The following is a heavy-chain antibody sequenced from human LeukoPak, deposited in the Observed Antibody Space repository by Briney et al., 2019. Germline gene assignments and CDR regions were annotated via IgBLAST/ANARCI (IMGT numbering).Heavy chain of an antibody. CDR1: GFTFSSYA. CDR2: ISGSGGST. J-gene: IGHJ4*02. CDR3: AKGAAGSGYSFFDY. D-gene: IGHD3-22*01. V-gene: IGHV3-23*01. Sequence: PGGSLRLSCAASGFTFSSYAMRWVRQAPGKGLEWVSAISGSGGSTYYADSVKGRFTISRDNSENTLYLQMNSLRAEETAVYYCAKGAAGSGYSFFDYWGQGTLVTVSS.